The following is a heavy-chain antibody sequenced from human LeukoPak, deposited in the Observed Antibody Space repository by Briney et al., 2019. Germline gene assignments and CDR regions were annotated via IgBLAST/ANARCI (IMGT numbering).Heavy chain of an antibody. J-gene: IGHJ4*02. CDR3: AMSLYYYDSSGYLTFPYYFDY. CDR2: IIPIFGTA. Sequence: SVKVSCKASGGTFSSYAISWVRQAPGQGLEWMGGIIPIFGTANYAQKFQGRVTITTDESTSTAYTELSSLRSEDTAVYYCAMSLYYYDSSGYLTFPYYFDYWGQGTLVTVSS. D-gene: IGHD3-22*01. CDR1: GGTFSSYA. V-gene: IGHV1-69*05.